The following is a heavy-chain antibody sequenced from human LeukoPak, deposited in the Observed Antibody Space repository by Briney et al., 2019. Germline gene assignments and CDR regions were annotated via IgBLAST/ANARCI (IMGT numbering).Heavy chain of an antibody. V-gene: IGHV4-59*01. D-gene: IGHD3-10*01. J-gene: IGHJ4*02. CDR2: ISYTGST. Sequence: PSETLSLTCTVSGGSISRYYWSWIRQPPGKGLEWIGYISYTGSTTHNSSLKSRVTISLDTSQNQFSLKLTSVTPADTAVYYCARTAKYYYGSETYYFFDYWGQGTLVTVSS. CDR1: GGSISRYY. CDR3: ARTAKYYYGSETYYFFDY.